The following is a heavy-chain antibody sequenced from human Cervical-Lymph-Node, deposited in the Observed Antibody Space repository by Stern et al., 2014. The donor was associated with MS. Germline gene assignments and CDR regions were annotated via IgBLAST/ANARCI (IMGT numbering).Heavy chain of an antibody. J-gene: IGHJ4*02. CDR2: INPYNGAT. CDR3: ARDAGSGNYYKF. D-gene: IGHD3-10*01. Sequence: VQLVESGAEVRKPGASVKVSCKASGYTFIDYYLHWVRQAPGPGLEWIGWINPYNGATDYAQKFQGRVPLTRDTAITTAYLALTRLTSDDTAVYYCARDAGSGNYYKFWGQGTLVTVSS. CDR1: GYTFIDYY. V-gene: IGHV1-2*02.